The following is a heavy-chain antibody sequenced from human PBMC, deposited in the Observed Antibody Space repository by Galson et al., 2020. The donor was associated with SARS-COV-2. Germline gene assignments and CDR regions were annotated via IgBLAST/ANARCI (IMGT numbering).Heavy chain of an antibody. D-gene: IGHD1-26*01. Sequence: SGPPLVKPTQTLTLTCTFSGFSLSTSGMCVSWIRQPPGKALEWLALIDWDDDKYYSTSLKNRLTISKDTSKNQVVLTMTNMDPGDTATYYCARITAAWGLRDYYYYGMDVWGQGTTVTVSS. CDR3: ARITAAWGLRDYYYYGMDV. V-gene: IGHV2-70*01. J-gene: IGHJ6*02. CDR2: IDWDDDK. CDR1: GFSLSTSGMC.